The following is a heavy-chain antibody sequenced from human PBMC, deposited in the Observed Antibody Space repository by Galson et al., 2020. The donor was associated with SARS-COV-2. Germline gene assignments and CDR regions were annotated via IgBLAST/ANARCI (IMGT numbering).Heavy chain of an antibody. Sequence: GESLKISCAASGFTFSSYNMNWVRQAPGKGLEWVSFITSSSTTYYADSVKGRFTISRDNAKNSLYLQMNSLKAEDTALYFCVKDLWGPSSVYNYYYGMDVWGQGTTVTVSS. J-gene: IGHJ6*02. CDR2: ITSSSTT. CDR1: GFTFSSYN. CDR3: VKDLWGPSSVYNYYYGMDV. D-gene: IGHD5-12*01. V-gene: IGHV3-48*01.